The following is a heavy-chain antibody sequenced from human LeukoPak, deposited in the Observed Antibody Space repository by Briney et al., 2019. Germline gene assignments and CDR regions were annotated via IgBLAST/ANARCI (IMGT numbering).Heavy chain of an antibody. J-gene: IGHJ6*02. V-gene: IGHV4-59*01. CDR1: GGSLSSYY. D-gene: IGHD1-26*01. CDR3: ARTSGSYFYYYGMGV. Sequence: SETLSLTCTVSGGSLSSYYWSWIRQPPGKGLEWIGYIYYSGRTNYNPSLKSRVTILVDTSKNQFSLKLSSVTAADTAVYYCARTSGSYFYYYGMGVWGQGTTVTVSS. CDR2: IYYSGRT.